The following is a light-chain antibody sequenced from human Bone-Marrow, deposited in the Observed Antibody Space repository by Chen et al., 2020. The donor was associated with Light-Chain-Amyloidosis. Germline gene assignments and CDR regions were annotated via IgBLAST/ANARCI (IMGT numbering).Light chain of an antibody. CDR2: WAS. J-gene: IGKJ2*01. CDR1: QNLVYASNKKSC. V-gene: IGKV4-1*01. Sequence: DIVMTQSPDSLAVSLGERATINCKSSQNLVYASNKKSCLAWYQQKPGQPPKLLIYWASTRESGVPDRCSGSGSGTDFTLTISSLQSEDVAVYYCQQYYSTLYTFGQGTKLEVK. CDR3: QQYYSTLYT.